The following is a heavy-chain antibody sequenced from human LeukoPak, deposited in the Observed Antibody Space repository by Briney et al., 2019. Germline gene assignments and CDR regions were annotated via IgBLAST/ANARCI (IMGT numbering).Heavy chain of an antibody. CDR1: GFTFSDYY. Sequence: GGSLRLSCAASGFTFSDYYMSWIRQAPGKGLEWVANIKQDGSEKYYVDSVKGRFTISRDNAKNSLYLQMNSLRAEDTAVYYCARDCSYTSCHRANYWGQGTLVTVSS. CDR3: ARDCSYTSCHRANY. J-gene: IGHJ4*02. D-gene: IGHD2-2*02. V-gene: IGHV3-7*03. CDR2: IKQDGSEK.